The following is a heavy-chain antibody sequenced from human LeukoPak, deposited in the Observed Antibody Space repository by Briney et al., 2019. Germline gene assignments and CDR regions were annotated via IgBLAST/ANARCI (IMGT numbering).Heavy chain of an antibody. Sequence: PGGSLRLSCAASGFTFSSSGMNWVRQAPGKGLEWISYISSSSSDIYYADSVKGRFTISRDNAKNSLYLQMNSVRDEDTAMYYCAKAASGSYNSPYFDYWGQGTLVTVSS. D-gene: IGHD1-26*01. V-gene: IGHV3-48*02. CDR2: ISSSSSDI. CDR1: GFTFSSSG. CDR3: AKAASGSYNSPYFDY. J-gene: IGHJ4*02.